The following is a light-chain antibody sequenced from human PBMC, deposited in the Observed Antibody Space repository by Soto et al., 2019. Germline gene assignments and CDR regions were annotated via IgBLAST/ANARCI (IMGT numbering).Light chain of an antibody. J-gene: IGKJ2*01. CDR2: DAS. Sequence: EIVLTQSPATLSLSPGERATLSCRASQSVSSYLAWYQQKPGQAPRHLLYDASNRATGIPARFSGSGSVTDFTLTISSLEPEDFAVYYCQQHSNWPPYTFGQGTKLEIK. CDR3: QQHSNWPPYT. CDR1: QSVSSY. V-gene: IGKV3-11*01.